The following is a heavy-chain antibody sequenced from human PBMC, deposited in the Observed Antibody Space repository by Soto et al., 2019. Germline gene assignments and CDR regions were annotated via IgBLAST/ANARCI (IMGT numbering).Heavy chain of an antibody. CDR1: GFTFSSYD. CDR2: ISYDGSNK. Sequence: QVQLVESGGGVVQPGRSLRLSCAASGFTFSSYDIHWVRQAPGKGLEWVAVISYDGSNKYYGDSVKGRFTISRDNSKNTLYLQMNSLIAEDTAVYYCARSATISDTIYYYYGMDVWGQGTTVTVSS. CDR3: ARSATISDTIYYYYGMDV. J-gene: IGHJ6*02. D-gene: IGHD1-26*01. V-gene: IGHV3-30-3*01.